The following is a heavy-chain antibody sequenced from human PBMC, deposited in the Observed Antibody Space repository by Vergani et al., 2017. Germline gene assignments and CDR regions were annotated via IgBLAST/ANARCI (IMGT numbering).Heavy chain of an antibody. CDR3: ARDRRSSYMDV. D-gene: IGHD2-2*01. Sequence: VQVVESGGGLVQPGGSLRLSCVTFGFTFSSYGMHWVRQAPGKGLEWVAGIGHDGNNKHYADSVKGRFTISRDNSKNTLYLQMNSLRAEDTAVYYCARDRRSSYMDVWGKGTTVTVSS. CDR1: GFTFSSYG. J-gene: IGHJ6*03. V-gene: IGHV3-33*01. CDR2: IGHDGNNK.